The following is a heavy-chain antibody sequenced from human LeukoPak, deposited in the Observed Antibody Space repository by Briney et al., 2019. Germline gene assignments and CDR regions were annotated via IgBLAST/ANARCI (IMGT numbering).Heavy chain of an antibody. Sequence: ASVKVSCKASGYTFTSYDINWVRQATGQGLEWMGWMNPNSGNTGYAQKVQGRVTMTRNTSISTAYMELSSLRSEDTAVYYCARGQGTTRPPSFDYWGQGTLVTVSS. CDR3: ARGQGTTRPPSFDY. CDR2: MNPNSGNT. V-gene: IGHV1-8*01. CDR1: GYTFTSYD. J-gene: IGHJ4*02. D-gene: IGHD4-17*01.